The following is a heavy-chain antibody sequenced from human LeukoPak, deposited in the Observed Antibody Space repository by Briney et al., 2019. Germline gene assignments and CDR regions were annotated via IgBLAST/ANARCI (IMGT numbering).Heavy chain of an antibody. D-gene: IGHD3-10*01. Sequence: ASVKVSCKASGYTFTSYDISWVRQATGQGLEGMGWMNPNSGNAGYAQRFQGRVTMTRNNSISTAYMELTSLRSEDTAVYYCGRPLQRGSWTQRALDYWGQGTLVTVSS. CDR1: GYTFTSYD. J-gene: IGHJ4*02. CDR2: MNPNSGNA. CDR3: GRPLQRGSWTQRALDY. V-gene: IGHV1-8*01.